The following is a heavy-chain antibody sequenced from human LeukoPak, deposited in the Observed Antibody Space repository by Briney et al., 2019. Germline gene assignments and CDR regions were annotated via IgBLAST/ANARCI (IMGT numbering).Heavy chain of an antibody. D-gene: IGHD3-22*01. CDR3: ARGGRSSGYYWRFDY. J-gene: IGHJ4*02. V-gene: IGHV1-46*01. Sequence: GASVTVSCKASGYTFTSYYMHWVRQAPGQGLEWMGIINPSGGSTSYAQKFQGRVTMTRDTSTSTVYMELSSLRSEDTAVYYCARGGRSSGYYWRFDYWGQGTLVTVSS. CDR2: INPSGGST. CDR1: GYTFTSYY.